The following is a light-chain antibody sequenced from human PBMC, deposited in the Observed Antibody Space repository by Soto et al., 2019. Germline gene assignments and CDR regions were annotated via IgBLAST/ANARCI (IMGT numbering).Light chain of an antibody. CDR2: GAS. J-gene: IGKJ1*01. CDR1: QNIGMS. CDR3: QHSYNVPRT. V-gene: IGKV1-39*01. Sequence: DIQMTQSPSSLSASVGDRVAITCRAGQNIGMSLNWFQQKPGKAPKLLIYGASALQTGVPTRFSGSGSGTDFTLTITSLQPEDVATYYCQHSYNVPRTFGQGTRLDIK.